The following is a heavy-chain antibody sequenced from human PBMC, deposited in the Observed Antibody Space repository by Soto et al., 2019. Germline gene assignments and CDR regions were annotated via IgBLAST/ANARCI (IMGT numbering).Heavy chain of an antibody. D-gene: IGHD2-8*01. CDR2: IIPIFGTA. CDR1: GGTFSSYA. CDR3: ARVRYCTNGVCHPYTHMDV. V-gene: IGHV1-69*01. J-gene: IGHJ6*02. Sequence: QVQLVQSGAEVKKPGSSVKVSCKASGGTFSSYAISWVRQAPGQGLEWMGGIIPIFGTANYAQKFQGRVTITADESTSTAYTELSSLRSEDTAVYYCARVRYCTNGVCHPYTHMDVWGQGTTVTVSS.